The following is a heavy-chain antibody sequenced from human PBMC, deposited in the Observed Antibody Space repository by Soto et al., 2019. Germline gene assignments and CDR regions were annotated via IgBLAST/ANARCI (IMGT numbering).Heavy chain of an antibody. CDR1: GFTFSSYW. J-gene: IGHJ5*02. Sequence: EVQLVESGGGLVQPGGSLRLSCAASGFTFSSYWMSWVRQAPGKGLEWVANIKQDGSEKYYVDSVKGRFTISRDNAKNSLYLQMNSLRAEDTAVYYCARETVVISRGGWFDPWGQGTLVTVSS. D-gene: IGHD3-22*01. CDR2: IKQDGSEK. CDR3: ARETVVISRGGWFDP. V-gene: IGHV3-7*01.